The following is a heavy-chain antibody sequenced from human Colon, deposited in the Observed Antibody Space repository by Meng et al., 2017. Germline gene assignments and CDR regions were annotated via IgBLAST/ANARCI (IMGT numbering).Heavy chain of an antibody. Sequence: QGRLQESGPGLGRPSETLSLTCTVSGGSVGSGSYYWSWIRQPPGKGLEWIGYIYYTGSTNYNPSLKSRVTISVDTSKNQFSLKLSSVTAADTAVYYCARGPLDYWGQGTLVTVSS. J-gene: IGHJ4*02. CDR1: GGSVGSGSYY. V-gene: IGHV4-61*01. CDR2: IYYTGST. CDR3: ARGPLDY.